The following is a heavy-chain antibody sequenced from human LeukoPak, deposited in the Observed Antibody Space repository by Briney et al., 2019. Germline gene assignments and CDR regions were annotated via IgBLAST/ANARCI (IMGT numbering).Heavy chain of an antibody. CDR2: ISYDGSNK. J-gene: IGHJ4*02. CDR3: ARQFDY. Sequence: GGSLRLSCAASGFTLSSYAMHWVRQAPGKGLEWVAVISYDGSNKYYADSVKGRFTISRDNSKNTLYLQMNSLRAEDTAVYYCARQFDYWGQGALVTVSS. V-gene: IGHV3-30*04. CDR1: GFTLSSYA.